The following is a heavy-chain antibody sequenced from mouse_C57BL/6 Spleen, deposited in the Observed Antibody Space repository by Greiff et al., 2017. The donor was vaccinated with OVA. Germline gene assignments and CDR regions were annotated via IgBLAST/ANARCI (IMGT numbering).Heavy chain of an antibody. V-gene: IGHV14-4*01. CDR1: GFNIKGDY. Sequence: EVQLQQSGAELVRPGASVKLSCTASGFNIKGDYMHWVKQRPEQGLEWIGWIDPENGDTEYASKFQGKATITADTSSNTAYLQLSSLTSEDTAVYYCTTVATGDFDYWGQGTTLTVSS. D-gene: IGHD1-1*02. CDR3: TTVATGDFDY. CDR2: IDPENGDT. J-gene: IGHJ2*01.